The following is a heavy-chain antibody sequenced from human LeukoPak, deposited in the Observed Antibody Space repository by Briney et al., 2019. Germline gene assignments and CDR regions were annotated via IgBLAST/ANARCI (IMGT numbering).Heavy chain of an antibody. Sequence: GGSLRLSCAASGFTFSSYSMNWVRQAPGKGLEWVSSISSSSNYIYYADSVKGRFTISRDNAKNTLYLQMNNLRGEDTALYYCSKAGDTNYYRYGDYWGQGTLVTVSS. CDR1: GFTFSSYS. V-gene: IGHV3-21*04. CDR2: ISSSSNYI. CDR3: SKAGDTNYYRYGDY. J-gene: IGHJ4*02. D-gene: IGHD5-18*01.